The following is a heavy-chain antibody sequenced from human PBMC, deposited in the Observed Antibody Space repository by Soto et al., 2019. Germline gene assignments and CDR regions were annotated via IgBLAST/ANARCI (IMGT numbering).Heavy chain of an antibody. CDR1: GFTFSSYA. CDR3: AKVRSTTMVDVVRLFDY. D-gene: IGHD3-3*01. Sequence: PGGSLRLSCAASGFTFSSYAMSWVRQAPWKGLECVSTISGSGGTTYYADSVKGRFTISRDNSKNTLYLQMNSLRAEDTAVYYCAKVRSTTMVDVVRLFDYSGQGTLVTLSS. J-gene: IGHJ4*02. CDR2: ISGSGGTT. V-gene: IGHV3-23*01.